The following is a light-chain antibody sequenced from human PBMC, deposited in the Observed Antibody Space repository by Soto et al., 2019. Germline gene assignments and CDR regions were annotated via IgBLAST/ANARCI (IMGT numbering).Light chain of an antibody. V-gene: IGKV4-1*01. J-gene: IGKJ1*01. CDR3: QQYYSTPWT. Sequence: DIVMTQSPASLAVSLGERATINCKSSQSVLYSSNNKNYLAWYQQKLGQPPKLLIRWASTRESGVPDRFSGSGSGTDFTLTISSLQAEDVAVYYCQQYYSTPWTFGQGTKVDI. CDR2: WAS. CDR1: QSVLYSSNNKNY.